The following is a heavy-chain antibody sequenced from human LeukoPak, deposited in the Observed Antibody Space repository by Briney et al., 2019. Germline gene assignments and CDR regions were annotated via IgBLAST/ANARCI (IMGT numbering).Heavy chain of an antibody. CDR3: GIFMDVVPGTMS. D-gene: IGHD3-22*01. Sequence: PSETLSLTCGVYAGSLTNYFCHWIRQAPGKGLEWVGEISHGGITKHNPSLKSRVTMSQDTSKRQFSLKMNSMTAADTDVYYCGIFMDVVPGTMSWGLGTLVTVSS. J-gene: IGHJ4*02. CDR1: AGSLTNYF. CDR2: ISHGGIT. V-gene: IGHV4-34*01.